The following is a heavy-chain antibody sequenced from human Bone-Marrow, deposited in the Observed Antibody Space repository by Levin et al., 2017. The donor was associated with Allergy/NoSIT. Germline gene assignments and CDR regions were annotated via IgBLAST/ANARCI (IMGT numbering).Heavy chain of an antibody. CDR1: GGTFSSYA. V-gene: IGHV1-69*13. CDR2: IIPIFGTA. CDR3: ARVDVAARSSPLMYV. Sequence: SVKVSCKASGGTFSSYAISWVRQAPGQGLEWMGGIIPIFGTANYAQKFQGRVTITADESTSTAYMELSSLRSEDTAVYYCARVDVAARSSPLMYVWGQGTTVTVSS. J-gene: IGHJ6*02. D-gene: IGHD6-25*01.